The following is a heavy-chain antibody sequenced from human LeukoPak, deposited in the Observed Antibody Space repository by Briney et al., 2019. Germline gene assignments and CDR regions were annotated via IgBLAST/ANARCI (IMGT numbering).Heavy chain of an antibody. J-gene: IGHJ3*02. V-gene: IGHV3-48*03. CDR3: ASLIGVGYYYGSGSYPGVFDI. D-gene: IGHD3-10*01. CDR2: ISDSGTTI. CDR1: GFIFSSYE. Sequence: GGSLRLSCAASGFIFSSYEMNWVRQAPGKGLEWVSYISDSGTTIYYADSVKGRFTISRDNAKNSLYLQMNSLRAEDTAVYYCASLIGVGYYYGSGSYPGVFDIWGQGTMVTASS.